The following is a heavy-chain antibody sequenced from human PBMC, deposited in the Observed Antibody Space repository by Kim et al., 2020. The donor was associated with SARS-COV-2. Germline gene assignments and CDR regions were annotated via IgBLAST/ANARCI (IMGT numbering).Heavy chain of an antibody. J-gene: IGHJ4*02. V-gene: IGHV6-1*01. D-gene: IGHD5-18*01. Sequence: AVSVKSRIPITPDTSKNQFSLQLNSVTPGDTAVYYCARDPFGYSYGYFDYWGQGTLVTVSS. CDR3: ARDPFGYSYGYFDY.